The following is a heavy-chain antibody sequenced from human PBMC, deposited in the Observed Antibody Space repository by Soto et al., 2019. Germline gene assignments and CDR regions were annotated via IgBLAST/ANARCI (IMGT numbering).Heavy chain of an antibody. V-gene: IGHV3-74*01. CDR1: GFTFTTYW. Sequence: EVQLVESGGGLVQPGGSLRLSCAASGFTFTTYWMHWVRQAPGKGLVWVSRINPDGSRTGYADSVKGRFTISRDNAKNRLYLQMNSLRAEDTAVYYCARDYGASPDYWGQGTLVTVSS. J-gene: IGHJ4*02. CDR2: INPDGSRT. CDR3: ARDYGASPDY. D-gene: IGHD4-17*01.